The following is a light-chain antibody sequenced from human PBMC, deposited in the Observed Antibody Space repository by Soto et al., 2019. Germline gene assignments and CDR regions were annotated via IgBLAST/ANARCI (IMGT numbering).Light chain of an antibody. CDR2: KAS. Sequence: DIVMTQSPDSLAVSLGERATINCKSSQSVLYSSNNRNYLAWYQQKPGQPPKLLIYKASIRVSGLPDRFSSSGSETDFTLTISSLQAEDGAIYYCQQYLGTPGTFGPGTKVDIK. CDR1: QSVLYSSNNRNY. J-gene: IGKJ3*01. V-gene: IGKV4-1*01. CDR3: QQYLGTPGT.